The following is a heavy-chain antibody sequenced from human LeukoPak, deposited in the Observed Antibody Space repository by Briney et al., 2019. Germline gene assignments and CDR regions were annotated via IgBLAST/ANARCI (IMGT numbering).Heavy chain of an antibody. CDR3: ARGYCSGGSCYSYYYYNYMDV. V-gene: IGHV4-39*07. CDR1: GGSISSSSYY. CDR2: IYHSGST. Sequence: KPSETLSLTCTVSGGSISSSSYYWGWIRQPPGKGLECIGTIYHSGSTYYNPSLKSRVTISVDTSKNQFSLKLSSVTAADTAVYYCARGYCSGGSCYSYYYYNYMDVWGKGTTVTVSS. J-gene: IGHJ6*03. D-gene: IGHD2-15*01.